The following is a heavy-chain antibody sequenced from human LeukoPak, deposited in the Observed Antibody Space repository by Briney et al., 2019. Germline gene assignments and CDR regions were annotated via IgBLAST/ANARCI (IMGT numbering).Heavy chain of an antibody. Sequence: GGSLRLSCAASGFTFSSYWMHWVRQAPGKGPVWVSRINNDGSGTTYADSVKGRFTISRDDAKNTLYLQMNSLRAEDTAVYYCATSFGLAYGMDVWGQGTTVTVSS. J-gene: IGHJ6*02. CDR2: INNDGSGT. D-gene: IGHD3-10*01. CDR3: ATSFGLAYGMDV. V-gene: IGHV3-74*01. CDR1: GFTFSSYW.